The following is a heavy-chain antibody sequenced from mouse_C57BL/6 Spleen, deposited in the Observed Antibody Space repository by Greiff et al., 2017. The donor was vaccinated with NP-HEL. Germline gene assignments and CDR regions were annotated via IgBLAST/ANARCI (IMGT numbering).Heavy chain of an antibody. Sequence: EVQVVESGPGLVKPSQSLSLTCSVTGYSITSGYYWNWIRQFPGNKLEWMGYISYDGSNNYNPSLKNRISITRDTSKNQFFLKLNSVTTEDTATYYCARGSRLGLIFDYWGQGTTLTVSS. CDR2: ISYDGSN. D-gene: IGHD4-1*01. CDR1: GYSITSGYY. CDR3: ARGSRLGLIFDY. V-gene: IGHV3-6*01. J-gene: IGHJ2*01.